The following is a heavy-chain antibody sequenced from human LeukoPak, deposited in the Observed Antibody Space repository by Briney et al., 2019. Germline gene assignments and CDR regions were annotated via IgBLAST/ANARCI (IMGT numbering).Heavy chain of an antibody. Sequence: GGSLRLSCAASGFTFSSYAMSWVRQAPGKGLEWVSAISGSGGSTYYADSVKGRFTISRDNSKNTLYLQMNSLRAEDTAVYYCARERYDFWSGYYNGLMDVWGQGTTVTVTS. D-gene: IGHD3-3*01. CDR1: GFTFSSYA. J-gene: IGHJ6*02. V-gene: IGHV3-23*01. CDR3: ARERYDFWSGYYNGLMDV. CDR2: ISGSGGST.